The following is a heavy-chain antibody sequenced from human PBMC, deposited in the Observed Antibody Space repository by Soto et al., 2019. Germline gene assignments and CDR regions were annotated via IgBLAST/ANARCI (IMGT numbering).Heavy chain of an antibody. J-gene: IGHJ5*02. CDR1: GFMFSEHA. CDR3: SRGSFGYYGP. V-gene: IGHV3-49*04. CDR2: IRNTPYGGTT. Sequence: GFLRLSCNCSGFMFSEHARTWVRQAPGKGLEWVGFIRNTPYGGTTDYAASVRGRFTISRDDSASIAYLQMNSLKTEDSGLYYCSRGSFGYYGPWGQGTLVTVSS. D-gene: IGHD2-2*03.